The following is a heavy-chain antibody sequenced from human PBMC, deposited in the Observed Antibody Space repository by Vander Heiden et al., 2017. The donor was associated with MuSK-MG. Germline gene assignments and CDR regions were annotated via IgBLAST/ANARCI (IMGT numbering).Heavy chain of an antibody. CDR2: ISGSGGST. Sequence: EVQLLESGGGLVQPGGSLRLSCAASGFTFSTYAMSWVRQAPGKGLEWVAAISGSGGSTYYADSVKGRFTISRDNAKNTLYLQMNSLRAEDTAVYYCAKRAGTTVTTYPFDYWGRGTLVTVSS. J-gene: IGHJ4*02. CDR3: AKRAGTTVTTYPFDY. D-gene: IGHD4-17*01. V-gene: IGHV3-23*01. CDR1: GFTFSTYA.